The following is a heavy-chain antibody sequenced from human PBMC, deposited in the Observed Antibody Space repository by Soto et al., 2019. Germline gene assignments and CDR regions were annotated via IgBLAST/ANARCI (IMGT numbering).Heavy chain of an antibody. CDR2: IYYSGST. CDR1: GGSISSSSYY. V-gene: IGHV4-39*01. J-gene: IGHJ4*03. D-gene: IGHD4-17*01. Sequence: SETLSLTCTVSGGSISSSSYYWGWIRQPPGKGLEWIGSIYYSGSTYYNPSLKSRVTISVDTSKNQFSLKLSSVTAADTAVYYCARTLDYGDYVFDYWGQGTTVTVSS. CDR3: ARTLDYGDYVFDY.